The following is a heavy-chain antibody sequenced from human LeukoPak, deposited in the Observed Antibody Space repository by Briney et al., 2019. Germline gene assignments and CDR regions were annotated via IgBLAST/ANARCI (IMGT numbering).Heavy chain of an antibody. CDR1: GYTFTGQH. CDR3: ARGYYGMDV. CDR2: INPKTGDT. J-gene: IGHJ6*02. Sequence: ASVKVSCKASGYTFTGQHLYWARQTPCQGLEWMGWINPKTGDTDSAQNFQGRVTMTRDTSITTVYMELSSLTSDDTAVYYCARGYYGMDVWGQGTTVTVYS. V-gene: IGHV1-2*02.